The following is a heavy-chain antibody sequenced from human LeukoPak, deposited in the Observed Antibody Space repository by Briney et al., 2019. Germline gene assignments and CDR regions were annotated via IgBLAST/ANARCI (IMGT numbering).Heavy chain of an antibody. V-gene: IGHV4-59*01. CDR2: IYYSGST. D-gene: IGHD3-9*01. CDR3: ARVQYYDILTGPYYYGMDV. CDR1: GGSISSYY. Sequence: SETLSLTCTVSGGSISSYYWSWIRQPPGKGLEWIGYIYYSGSTNYNPSLKSRVTISVDTSKNQFSLKLSSVTAADTAVYYCARVQYYDILTGPYYYGMDVWGQRTTVTVSS. J-gene: IGHJ6*02.